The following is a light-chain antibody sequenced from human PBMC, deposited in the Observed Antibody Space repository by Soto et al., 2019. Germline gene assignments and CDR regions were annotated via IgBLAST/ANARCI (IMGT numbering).Light chain of an antibody. Sequence: IVMTHSPYSLSVTLGERATISCTSVLNIYVKSNNRNYLAWCQQKTGQPPKLLVYWASTRESGVPDRFTGSGSGTYFTLTIDNVQPDDVAVYYCQQYFITPLTFGGGTKVDIK. V-gene: IGKV4-1*01. CDR2: WAS. J-gene: IGKJ4*01. CDR1: LNIYVKSNNRNY. CDR3: QQYFITPLT.